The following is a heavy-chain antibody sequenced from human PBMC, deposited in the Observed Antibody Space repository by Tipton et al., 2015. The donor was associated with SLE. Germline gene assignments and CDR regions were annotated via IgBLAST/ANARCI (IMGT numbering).Heavy chain of an antibody. CDR3: ARLRADYGSGSYYNVFDY. J-gene: IGHJ4*02. V-gene: IGHV6-1*01. CDR2: TYYRSKWYN. D-gene: IGHD3-10*01. CDR1: GDSVSSNSAT. Sequence: GLVKPSQTLSLTCAISGDSVSSNSATWNWIRQSPSRGLEWLGRTYYRSKWYNDYAVSVKSRITINPDTSKNQFSLQLNSVTPEDTAVYYCARLRADYGSGSYYNVFDYWGPGTLVTVSS.